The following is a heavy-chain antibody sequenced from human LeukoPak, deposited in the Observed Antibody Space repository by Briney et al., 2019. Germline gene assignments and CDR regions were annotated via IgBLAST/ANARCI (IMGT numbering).Heavy chain of an antibody. Sequence: SETLSLTCTVSGGSISSSSYYWGWIRQPPGKGLEWIGNIYYSGSTYYNPSLKSRVTISVDTSKNQFSLKLSSVTAADTAVYYCARVKSGFWFGELSHYYYYMDVWGKGTTVTVSS. J-gene: IGHJ6*03. CDR2: IYYSGST. D-gene: IGHD3-10*01. CDR1: GGSISSSSYY. V-gene: IGHV4-39*07. CDR3: ARVKSGFWFGELSHYYYYMDV.